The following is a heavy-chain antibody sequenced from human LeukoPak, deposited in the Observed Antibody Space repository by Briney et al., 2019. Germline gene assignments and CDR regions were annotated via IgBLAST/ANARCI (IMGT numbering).Heavy chain of an antibody. J-gene: IGHJ5*02. V-gene: IGHV4-39*01. D-gene: IGHD3-10*01. CDR2: IYYSGST. CDR1: GGSISSDTYY. Sequence: SETLSLTCSVSGGSISSDTYYWGWIRQPPGKGLEWIGSIYYSGSTYYNPSLKSRVTISVDTSKNQFSLKLSSVTAADTAVYYCARRLYYYGSGSLTLFDPWGQGTLVTVSS. CDR3: ARRLYYYGSGSLTLFDP.